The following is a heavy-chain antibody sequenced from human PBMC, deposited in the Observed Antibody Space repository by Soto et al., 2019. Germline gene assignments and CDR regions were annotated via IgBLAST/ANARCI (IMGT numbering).Heavy chain of an antibody. D-gene: IGHD3-22*01. CDR1: GGTISTYG. Sequence: SETQRHTCTVSGGTISTYGWSWIRQTAGGGLEWIGRIYTTGSTNYNPSLKSRVTMSLDTSRNQFSLKLSSVTAADTAVYYCAREGGYFDSSGSGVYHYPGVDVWGQGTTVTVFS. CDR2: IYTTGST. CDR3: AREGGYFDSSGSGVYHYPGVDV. V-gene: IGHV4-4*07. J-gene: IGHJ6*02.